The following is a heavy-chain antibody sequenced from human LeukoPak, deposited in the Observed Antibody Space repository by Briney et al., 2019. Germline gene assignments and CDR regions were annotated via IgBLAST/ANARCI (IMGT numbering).Heavy chain of an antibody. J-gene: IGHJ4*02. V-gene: IGHV1-69*05. CDR3: ARDGYYDSSGYYWVDY. Sequence: SVKVSCKASGGTFSSYAISWVRQAPGQGLEWMGGIILIFGTANYAQKFQGRVTITTDESTSTAYMELSSLRSEDTAVYYCARDGYYDSSGYYWVDYWGQGTLVTVSS. CDR1: GGTFSSYA. CDR2: IILIFGTA. D-gene: IGHD3-22*01.